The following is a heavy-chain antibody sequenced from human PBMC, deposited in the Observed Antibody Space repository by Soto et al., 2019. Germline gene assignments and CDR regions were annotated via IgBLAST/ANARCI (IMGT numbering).Heavy chain of an antibody. V-gene: IGHV4-30-2*01. CDR3: VRRDTSLVTDS. J-gene: IGHJ4*02. CDR1: GASVTSSGYS. Sequence: QLQLRESGSGLVKPSQTLSLTCAVSGASVTSSGYSWSWIRQPPGKGLEWIGYIYHSDTTYYNPSLRSRVTISVDRSKNHLSLNLTSVTAADTAVYYCVRRDTSLVTDSWGQGTLVTVSS. D-gene: IGHD5-18*01. CDR2: IYHSDTT.